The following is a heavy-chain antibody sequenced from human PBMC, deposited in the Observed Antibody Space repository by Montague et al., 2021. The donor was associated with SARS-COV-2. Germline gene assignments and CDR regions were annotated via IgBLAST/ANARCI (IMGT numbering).Heavy chain of an antibody. CDR3: ARDVGWYSSSWFDY. CDR2: IDYSGXT. D-gene: IGHD6-13*01. J-gene: IGHJ4*02. CDR1: GGSISSGGYY. V-gene: IGHV4-31*03. Sequence: TLSLTCTFSGGSISSGGYYWSWIRQHPGKGLEWIGYIDYSGXTXYXXXXKXRVTISVDTSKNQFSLKLSSVTAADTAVYYCARDVGWYSSSWFDYWGQGTLVTVSS.